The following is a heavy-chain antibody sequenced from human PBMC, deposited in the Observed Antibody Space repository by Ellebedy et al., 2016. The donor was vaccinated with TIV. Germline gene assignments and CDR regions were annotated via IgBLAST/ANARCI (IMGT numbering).Heavy chain of an antibody. V-gene: IGHV4-34*01. CDR3: ARVTYGSGSYNWFDP. CDR2: INHSGST. CDR1: GGSFSGYY. Sequence: SETLSLTXAVYGGSFSGYYWSWIRQPPGKGLEWIGEINHSGSTNYNPSLKSRVTISVDTSKNQFSLKLSSVTAADTAVYYCARVTYGSGSYNWFDPWGQGTLVTVSS. J-gene: IGHJ5*02. D-gene: IGHD3-10*01.